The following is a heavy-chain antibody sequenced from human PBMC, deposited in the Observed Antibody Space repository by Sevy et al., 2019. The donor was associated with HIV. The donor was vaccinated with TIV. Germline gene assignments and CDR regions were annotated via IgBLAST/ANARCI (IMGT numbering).Heavy chain of an antibody. D-gene: IGHD3-22*01. J-gene: IGHJ3*02. Sequence: GGSLRLSCAASGFRFRSFAMIWVRQAPGKGLEWVSEICGGDGSTYYADSVKGRFTISRDNSKNTVYLQMSSLRAEDTALYYCAKECHSDYFGADTLDIWGQGTMVTVSS. CDR3: AKECHSDYFGADTLDI. CDR1: GFRFRSFA. V-gene: IGHV3-23*01. CDR2: ICGGDGST.